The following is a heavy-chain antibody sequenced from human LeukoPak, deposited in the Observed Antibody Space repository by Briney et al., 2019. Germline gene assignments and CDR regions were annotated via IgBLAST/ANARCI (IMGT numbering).Heavy chain of an antibody. CDR3: ARDRALGSGKYYFDY. CDR1: GGSISSYY. V-gene: IGHV4-4*07. D-gene: IGHD3-16*01. CDR2: IYTSGST. Sequence: SETLSLTCTVSGGSISSYYWSWIRQPAGKGLEWIGRIYTSGSTNYNPSLKSRVTMSVDTSKNQFSLKLSSVTAADTAVYFCARDRALGSGKYYFDYWGQGTLVTVSS. J-gene: IGHJ4*02.